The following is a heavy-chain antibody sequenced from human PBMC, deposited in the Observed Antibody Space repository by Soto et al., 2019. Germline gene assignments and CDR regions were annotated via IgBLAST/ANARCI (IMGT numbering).Heavy chain of an antibody. D-gene: IGHD3-10*01. V-gene: IGHV4-59*12. CDR1: GGSISSYY. Sequence: QVQLQESGPGLVKPSETLSLTCTVSGGSISSYYWSWIRQPPGKGLEWIGYIYYSGSTNYTPSLKSRVALSVDTSKNPLPLQLRSVAGADPSVYYRARGFRITRVRGVSGWFHPGGQGTLVTVSS. CDR3: ARGFRITRVRGVSGWFHP. CDR2: IYYSGST. J-gene: IGHJ5*02.